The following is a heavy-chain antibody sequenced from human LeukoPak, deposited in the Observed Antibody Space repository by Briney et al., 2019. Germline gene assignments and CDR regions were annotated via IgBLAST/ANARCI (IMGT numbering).Heavy chain of an antibody. J-gene: IGHJ4*02. Sequence: GGSLRHSCAASGFTFSSYWMNWVRQAPGKGLEWVANITGDGRDKYYVGSVRGRFTISRDNADNALYLQMNSLRGDDTALYYCTRGVDSAIDWWGQGTLVTVSS. CDR3: TRGVDSAIDW. V-gene: IGHV3-7*01. CDR1: GFTFSSYW. D-gene: IGHD3-9*01. CDR2: ITGDGRDK.